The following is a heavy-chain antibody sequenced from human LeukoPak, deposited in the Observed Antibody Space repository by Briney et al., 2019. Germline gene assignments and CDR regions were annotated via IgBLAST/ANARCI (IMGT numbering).Heavy chain of an antibody. V-gene: IGHV1-69*04. CDR3: ARDLFKVRWFDP. CDR2: IIPILGIA. J-gene: IGHJ5*02. CDR1: GGTFSSYA. D-gene: IGHD3-3*01. Sequence: ASVKVSCKASGGTFSSYAISWVRQAPGQGLEWMGRIIPILGIANYAQKLQGRVTITADKSTSTAYMELSSLRSEDTAVYYCARDLFKVRWFDPWGQGTLVTVSS.